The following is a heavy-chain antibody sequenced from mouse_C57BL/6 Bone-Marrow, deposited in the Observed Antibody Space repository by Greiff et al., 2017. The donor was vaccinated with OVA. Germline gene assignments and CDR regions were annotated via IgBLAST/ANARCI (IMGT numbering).Heavy chain of an antibody. CDR3: AYGYDVTWFAY. D-gene: IGHD2-2*01. CDR2: IYPRSGNT. J-gene: IGHJ3*01. V-gene: IGHV1-81*01. Sequence: VQLQQSGAELARPGASVKLSCKASGYTFTSYGISWVKQRTGQGLEWIGEIYPRSGNTYYNEKFKGKATLTADKSSSTAYMELRSLTSEDSAVXFCAYGYDVTWFAYWGQGTLVTVSA. CDR1: GYTFTSYG.